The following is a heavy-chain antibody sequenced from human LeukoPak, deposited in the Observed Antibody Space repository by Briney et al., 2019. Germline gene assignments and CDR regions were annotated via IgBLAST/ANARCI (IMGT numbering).Heavy chain of an antibody. D-gene: IGHD2-2*01. J-gene: IGHJ3*02. CDR3: ARAGSTTLWAFDI. Sequence: ASVKVSCKASGYTFTGYYMHWVRQAPGQGLEWMGWINPNSGGTDYAQKFQGRVTMTRDTSISTAYMELSRLRSDDTAVYYCARAGSTTLWAFDIWGQGTMVTVSS. V-gene: IGHV1-2*02. CDR1: GYTFTGYY. CDR2: INPNSGGT.